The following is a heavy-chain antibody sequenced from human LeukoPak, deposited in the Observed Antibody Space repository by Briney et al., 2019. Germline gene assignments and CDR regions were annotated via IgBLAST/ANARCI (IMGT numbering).Heavy chain of an antibody. J-gene: IGHJ4*02. CDR1: GFTFSSYW. CDR3: ARVSGSGWYKVLGY. D-gene: IGHD6-19*01. CDR2: IKQDGSEK. V-gene: IGHV3-7*01. Sequence: GGSLRLSCAASGFTFSSYWMSWVRQAPGKGLEWVANIKQDGSEKYYVDSVKGRFTISRDNAKNSLYLQMNSLRAEDTAVYYCARVSGSGWYKVLGYWGQGTLVTVSS.